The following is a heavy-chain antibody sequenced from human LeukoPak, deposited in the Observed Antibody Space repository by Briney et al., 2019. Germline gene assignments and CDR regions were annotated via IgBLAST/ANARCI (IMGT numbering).Heavy chain of an antibody. CDR2: ISGSGGST. V-gene: IGHV3-23*01. J-gene: IGHJ4*02. CDR3: AKDRSHVLLWFGELSDY. Sequence: GGSLRLSRAASGFTFSSYAMSWVRQAPGKGLEWVSAISGSGGSTYYADSVKGRFTISRDNSKNTLYLQMNSLRAEDTAVYYCAKDRSHVLLWFGELSDYWGQGTLVTVSS. CDR1: GFTFSSYA. D-gene: IGHD3-10*01.